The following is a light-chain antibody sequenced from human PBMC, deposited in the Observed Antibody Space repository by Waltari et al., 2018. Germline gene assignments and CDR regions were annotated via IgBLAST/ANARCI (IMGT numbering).Light chain of an antibody. J-gene: IGLJ3*02. CDR3: QTGGHGTWV. CDR1: SGHSSNV. V-gene: IGLV4-69*02. Sequence: QLVLTQSPAASASLGASVKLTCTLSSGHSSNVVACLQQRTEKGPRYLMKINSDGSHSKGDEIPDRFSGSSSGAERYLTISSLQSEDEADDFCQTGGHGTWVFGGGTKLTVL. CDR2: INSDGSH.